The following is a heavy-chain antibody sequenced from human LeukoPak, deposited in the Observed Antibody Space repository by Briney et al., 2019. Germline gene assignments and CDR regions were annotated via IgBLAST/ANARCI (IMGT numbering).Heavy chain of an antibody. Sequence: SETLSLTCAVSGYSISSGYYWGWIRQPPGKGLEWVGSIFHSGSTYYNPSLKSRVTISVDTSKNQFSLKLSSVTAADTAVYYCARDRGVAVAGTPGYWGQGTLVTVSS. D-gene: IGHD6-19*01. CDR3: ARDRGVAVAGTPGY. CDR1: GYSISSGYY. J-gene: IGHJ4*02. V-gene: IGHV4-38-2*02. CDR2: IFHSGST.